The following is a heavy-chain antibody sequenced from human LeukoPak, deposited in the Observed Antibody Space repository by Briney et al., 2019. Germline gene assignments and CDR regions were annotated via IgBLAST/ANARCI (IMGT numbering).Heavy chain of an antibody. CDR3: ARDHLYDFWSGYKSRVFDY. J-gene: IGHJ4*02. V-gene: IGHV1-18*01. D-gene: IGHD3-3*01. CDR1: GYTFTSYG. CDR2: ISAYNGNT. Sequence: ASVKVSCKASGYTFTSYGISWVRQAPGQGLEWMGWISAYNGNTNYAQKLQGRVTMTTDTSTSTAYMELRSLRSDDTAVYYCARDHLYDFWSGYKSRVFDYWGQGTLVTVSS.